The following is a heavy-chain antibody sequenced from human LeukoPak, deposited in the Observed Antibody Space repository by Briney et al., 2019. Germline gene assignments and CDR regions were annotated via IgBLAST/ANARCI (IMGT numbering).Heavy chain of an antibody. J-gene: IGHJ4*02. CDR1: GGSISGDY. D-gene: IGHD4-17*01. CDR2: IYYSGST. CDR3: AASAPYYGDYGGLDY. V-gene: IGHV4-59*08. Sequence: SETLSLTCTVSGGSISGDYWSWIRQSPGKGLEWIGYIYYSGSTNYNPSLKSRVTISVDTSKNQFSLKLSSVTAADTAVYYCAASAPYYGDYGGLDYWGQGTLVTVSS.